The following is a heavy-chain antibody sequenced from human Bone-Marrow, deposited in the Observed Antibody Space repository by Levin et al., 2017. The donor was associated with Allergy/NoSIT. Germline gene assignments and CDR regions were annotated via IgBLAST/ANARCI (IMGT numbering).Heavy chain of an antibody. CDR1: GGSISSGVYF. Sequence: SQTLSLTCTVSGGSISSGVYFWSWIRQLPGTGLEWIGYVSYSGITFYNQSLKSRIAISADTSKNLFSLNLSSVTAADTAVYYCARGITVFGVVLAVNDAFDIWGQGTMVTVSS. J-gene: IGHJ3*02. CDR3: ARGITVFGVVLAVNDAFDI. D-gene: IGHD3-3*01. V-gene: IGHV4-31*03. CDR2: VSYSGIT.